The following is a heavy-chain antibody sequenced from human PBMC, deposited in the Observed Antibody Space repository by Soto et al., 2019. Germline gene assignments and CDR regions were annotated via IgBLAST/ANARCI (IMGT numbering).Heavy chain of an antibody. D-gene: IGHD6-19*01. CDR3: ARIRLAGTYYYYGMDV. V-gene: IGHV2-70*01. CDR2: IDWDDDK. Sequence: SGPTLVNPTQTLTLTCTFSGFSLSTSGMCVSWIRQPPGKALEWLALIDWDDDKYYSTSLKTRLTISKDTSKNQVVLTMTNMDPVDTATYYCARIRLAGTYYYYGMDVWGQGTTVTVSS. J-gene: IGHJ6*02. CDR1: GFSLSTSGMC.